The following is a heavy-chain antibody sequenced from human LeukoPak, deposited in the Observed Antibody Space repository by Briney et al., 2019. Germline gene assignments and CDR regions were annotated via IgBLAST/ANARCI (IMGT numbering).Heavy chain of an antibody. CDR3: ARAQGHDYSKPWDYYYYGMDV. D-gene: IGHD4-11*01. CDR2: IYSGGST. J-gene: IGHJ6*02. V-gene: IGHV3-66*01. CDR1: GFTVSSNY. Sequence: GGSLRLSCAASGFTVSSNYMSWVRQAPGKGLEWVSVIYSGGSTYYADSVKGRFTISRDNSKNTLYLQMNSLRAEDTAVYYCARAQGHDYSKPWDYYYYGMDVWGQGTTVTVSS.